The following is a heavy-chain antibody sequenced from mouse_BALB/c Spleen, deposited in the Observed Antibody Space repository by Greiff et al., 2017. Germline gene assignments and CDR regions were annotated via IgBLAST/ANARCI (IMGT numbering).Heavy chain of an antibody. CDR1: GFTFSSYA. D-gene: IGHD1-1*01. CDR3: ARLHYYGSNGYFDV. J-gene: IGHJ1*01. Sequence: EVQVVESGGGLVKPGGSLKLSCAASGFTFSSYAMSWVRQTPEKRLEWVASISSGGSTYYPDTVKGRFTISRDNAKNTLCLQMSSLKSEDTAMYYCARLHYYGSNGYFDVWGAGTTVTVSS. CDR2: ISSGGST. V-gene: IGHV5-12-1*01.